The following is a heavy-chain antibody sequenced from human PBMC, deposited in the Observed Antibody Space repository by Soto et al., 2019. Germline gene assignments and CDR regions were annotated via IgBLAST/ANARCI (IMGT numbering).Heavy chain of an antibody. CDR3: ARLPYSNVLGGLDP. CDR1: GVTLSYYG. J-gene: IGHJ5*02. D-gene: IGHD6-13*01. CDR2: IWNHGNTA. V-gene: IGHV3-33*01. Sequence: QVQLVESGGGVVQPGASLRLSCVASGVTLSYYGVHWVRQSPGKGLEWVALIWNHGNTAYHADSVKGRFTVSRDNSRNTVYLQMNSLRAEDTAVYYCARLPYSNVLGGLDPWGRGTLVTVSS.